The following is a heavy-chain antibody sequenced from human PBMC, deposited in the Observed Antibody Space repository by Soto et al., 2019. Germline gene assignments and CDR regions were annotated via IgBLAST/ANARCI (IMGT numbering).Heavy chain of an antibody. D-gene: IGHD2-15*01. Sequence: PGGSLRLSCAASGFTFSSYAMHWVRQAPGKGLEYVSAISSNGGSTYYANSVKGRFTISRDNSKNTLYLQMGSLRAEDMAVYYCARESFSGGNCYSGWFHPWCQATLVTVST. V-gene: IGHV3-64*01. CDR3: ARESFSGGNCYSGWFHP. CDR2: ISSNGGST. CDR1: GFTFSSYA. J-gene: IGHJ5*02.